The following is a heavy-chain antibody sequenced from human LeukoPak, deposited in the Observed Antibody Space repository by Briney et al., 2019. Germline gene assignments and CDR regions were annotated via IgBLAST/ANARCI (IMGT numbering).Heavy chain of an antibody. CDR2: IYPGDSGT. CDR3: ARHAHPYDSSGYYHLSLLLKDY. J-gene: IGHJ4*02. CDR1: GYSFTNYW. D-gene: IGHD3-22*01. Sequence: GESLKISCKGSGYSFTNYWIGWVRQMPGKGLEWMGIIYPGDSGTRYSPSFQGQVTISADKSISTAYLQWSSLKASDAAMYYCARHAHPYDSSGYYHLSLLLKDYWGQGTLVTVSS. V-gene: IGHV5-51*01.